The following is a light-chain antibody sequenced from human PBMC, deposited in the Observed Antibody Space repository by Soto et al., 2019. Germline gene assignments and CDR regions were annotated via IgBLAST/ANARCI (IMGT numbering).Light chain of an antibody. CDR1: SNDVGFYDY. CDR3: SAYTSSSTLV. J-gene: IGLJ3*02. Sequence: QSALTQPASVSGSPGQSITISCTGTSNDVGFYDYVSWYQQHPGKAPKLIIYEVINRPSGVSNRFSGSKSGNTASLTISGLQAEDEADYSCSAYTSSSTLVCGGGTQLTVL. V-gene: IGLV2-14*01. CDR2: EVI.